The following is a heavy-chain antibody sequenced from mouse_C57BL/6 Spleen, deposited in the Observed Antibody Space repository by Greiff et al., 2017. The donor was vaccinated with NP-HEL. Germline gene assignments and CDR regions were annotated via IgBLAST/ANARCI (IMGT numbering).Heavy chain of an antibody. CDR1: GYAFSSYW. CDR2: IYPGDGDT. D-gene: IGHD4-1*01. CDR3: ARPLSGTRAMDY. Sequence: VQLQESGAELVKPGASVKISCKASGYAFSSYWMNWVKQRPGKGLEWIGQIYPGDGDTNYNGKFKGKATLTADKSSSTAYMQLSSLTSEDSAVYFGARPLSGTRAMDYWGQGTSVTVSS. J-gene: IGHJ4*01. V-gene: IGHV1-80*01.